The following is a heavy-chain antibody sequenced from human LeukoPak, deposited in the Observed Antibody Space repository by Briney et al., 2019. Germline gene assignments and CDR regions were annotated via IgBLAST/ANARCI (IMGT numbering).Heavy chain of an antibody. Sequence: GSLRLSCSASGFTFSNYAMHWIRQPPGKGLEWIGNIYNSGLTNYNPSLQSRVTISLDTSKNQFSLNLSSVTTADTAVYYCAKATQWLAFDYWGQGTLVTGSS. CDR3: AKATQWLAFDY. D-gene: IGHD6-19*01. CDR1: GFTFSNYA. CDR2: IYNSGLT. J-gene: IGHJ4*02. V-gene: IGHV4-59*01.